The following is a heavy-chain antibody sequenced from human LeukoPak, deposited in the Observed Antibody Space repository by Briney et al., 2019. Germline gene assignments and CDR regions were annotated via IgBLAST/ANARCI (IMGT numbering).Heavy chain of an antibody. CDR2: INPNSGGT. D-gene: IGHD2-2*01. V-gene: IGHV1-2*04. Sequence: ASVEVSCKASGYTFTGYYMHWVRQAPGQGLEWMGWINPNSGGTNYAQKFQGWVTMTRDTSISTAYMELSRLRSDDTAVYYCARALYCSSTSCRSGMDVWGQGTTVTVSS. J-gene: IGHJ6*02. CDR3: ARALYCSSTSCRSGMDV. CDR1: GYTFTGYY.